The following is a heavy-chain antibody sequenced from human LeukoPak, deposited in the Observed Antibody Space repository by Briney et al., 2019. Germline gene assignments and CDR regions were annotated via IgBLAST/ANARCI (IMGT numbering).Heavy chain of an antibody. CDR3: AKDWVTFGGVIGYFDY. V-gene: IGHV3-23*01. Sequence: PGGSLRLSCAASGFTFSSYAMSWVRQAPGEGLEWVSAISGSGGSTYYADSVKGRFTISRDNSKNTLYLQMNSLRAEDTAVYYCAKDWVTFGGVIGYFDYWGQGTLVTVSS. D-gene: IGHD3-16*01. CDR2: ISGSGGST. J-gene: IGHJ4*02. CDR1: GFTFSSYA.